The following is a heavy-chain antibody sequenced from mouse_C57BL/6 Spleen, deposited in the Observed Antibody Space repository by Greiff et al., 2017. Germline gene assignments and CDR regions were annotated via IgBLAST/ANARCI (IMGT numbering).Heavy chain of an antibody. Sequence: QVQLQQPGAELVKPGASVKMSCKASGYTFTSYWITWVKQRPGQGLEWIGDIHPGSGSTNYNEKFKSKATVTVDISSSTAYMQLRSLTSEDSAVYYCAREEITTEAMDYWGQGTSVTVSS. D-gene: IGHD1-1*01. CDR3: AREEITTEAMDY. CDR1: GYTFTSYW. V-gene: IGHV1-55*01. CDR2: IHPGSGST. J-gene: IGHJ4*01.